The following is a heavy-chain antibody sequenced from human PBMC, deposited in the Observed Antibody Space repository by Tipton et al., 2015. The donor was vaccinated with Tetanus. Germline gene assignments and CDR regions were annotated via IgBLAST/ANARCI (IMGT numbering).Heavy chain of an antibody. D-gene: IGHD3-10*02. V-gene: IGHV3-33*01. CDR2: IWYDGSEK. J-gene: IGHJ5*02. CDR1: AFKFSKNG. CDR3: AGDMRGGSSCSGWFGL. Sequence: SLRLSCATSAFKFSKNGMHWVRQAPGKGLEWVAFIWYDGSEKYYADSVKGRFTISRDSSKDTLYLQMNSLRVEDTAVYYCAGDMRGGSSCSGWFGLWGQGTPVTVSS.